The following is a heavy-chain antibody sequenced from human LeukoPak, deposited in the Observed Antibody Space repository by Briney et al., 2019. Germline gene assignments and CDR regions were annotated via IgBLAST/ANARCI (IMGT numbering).Heavy chain of an antibody. CDR3: ARGRLGSSTNWGWFDP. D-gene: IGHD2-2*01. CDR2: IYPGDSDT. Sequence: PGESLKISCKGSGYSFTTYWIGWVGQMPGKGLECMGIIYPGDSDTRYSPSFQGQVTTSADKSISTAYLQWSSLKASDTAIYYCARGRLGSSTNWGWFDPWGQGTLVTVSS. CDR1: GYSFTTYW. J-gene: IGHJ5*02. V-gene: IGHV5-51*03.